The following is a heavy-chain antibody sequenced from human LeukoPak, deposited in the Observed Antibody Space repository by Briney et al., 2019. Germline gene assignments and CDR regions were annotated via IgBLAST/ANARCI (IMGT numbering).Heavy chain of an antibody. J-gene: IGHJ4*02. Sequence: NPGGSLRLSCAASGFTFSIYTMNWVRQAPGKGLEWVSSISSGSGSIYYADSVKGRFTISRDNAKNSLSLQMNSLGAEDTAVYYCARDVLSGCLDYWGQGTLVTVSS. CDR1: GFTFSIYT. CDR2: ISSGSGSI. V-gene: IGHV3-21*01. CDR3: ARDVLSGCLDY. D-gene: IGHD6-19*01.